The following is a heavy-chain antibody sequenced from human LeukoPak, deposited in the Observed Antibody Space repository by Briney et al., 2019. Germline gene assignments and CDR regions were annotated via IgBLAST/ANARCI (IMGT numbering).Heavy chain of an antibody. J-gene: IGHJ4*02. CDR1: GYTFTGYY. CDR2: ISAYNGNT. Sequence: ASVKVSCKASGYTFTGYYMHWVRQASGQGLEWMGWISAYNGNTIYAQKLQGRVTMATDTSTSTAYMELRSLRSDDTAVYYCARSQTTGFGESSDYWGQGTLVTVSS. CDR3: ARSQTTGFGESSDY. V-gene: IGHV1-18*04. D-gene: IGHD3-10*01.